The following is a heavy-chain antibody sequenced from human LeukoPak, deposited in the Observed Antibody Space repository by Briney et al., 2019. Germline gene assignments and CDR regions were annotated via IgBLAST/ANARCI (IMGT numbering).Heavy chain of an antibody. CDR2: IKSTTDGGTT. Sequence: PGGPLRLSCGASGFSFSNAWMNWVRQAPGKGLEWVGRIKSTTDGGTTDYAAPVKGRFTISRDDSKNTLYLQMSSLKIEDTAVYYCTTDPWHGMDVWGQGTTVTVSS. J-gene: IGHJ6*02. CDR1: GFSFSNAW. CDR3: TTDPWHGMDV. V-gene: IGHV3-15*07.